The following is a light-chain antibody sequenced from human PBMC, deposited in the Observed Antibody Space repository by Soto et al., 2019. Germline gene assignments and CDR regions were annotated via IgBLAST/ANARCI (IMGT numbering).Light chain of an antibody. Sequence: EIVLTQSPATLSLSPGERATLSCRASQSVSSYLAWYQQKPGQAPRLLIYDASNRATGIPARFSGSGSGTDFTLTIGSLEPEDFAVYYCQQREFGPGTKVDIK. J-gene: IGKJ3*01. V-gene: IGKV3-11*01. CDR3: QQRE. CDR1: QSVSSY. CDR2: DAS.